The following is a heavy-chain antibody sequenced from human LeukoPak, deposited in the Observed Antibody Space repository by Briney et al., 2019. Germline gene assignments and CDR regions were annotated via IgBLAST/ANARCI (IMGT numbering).Heavy chain of an antibody. CDR3: ARASGTTGAFDI. CDR1: GYTFTSYY. D-gene: IGHD1-26*01. V-gene: IGHV1-46*01. J-gene: IGHJ3*02. CDR2: INPSGGST. Sequence: PWASVKVSCKASGYTFTSYYMLWVRQAPGQGLEWMGIINPSGGSTSYAQKFQGRVTMTRDTSTSTVYMELSSLRSEDTAVYYCARASGTTGAFDIWGQGTMVTVSS.